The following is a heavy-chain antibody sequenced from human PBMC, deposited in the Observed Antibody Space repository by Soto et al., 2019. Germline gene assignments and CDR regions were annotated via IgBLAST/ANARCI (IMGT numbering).Heavy chain of an antibody. D-gene: IGHD3-3*01. V-gene: IGHV3-23*01. J-gene: IGHJ4*02. CDR2: ISGSDGKT. CDR3: ARWSYLDY. CDR1: GFSFGSYA. Sequence: GGSRRLSCAASGFSFGSYALSGVRQAPGKGLEWVSTISGSDGKTFYADSVKGRFSISRDTSQSTLYLQMNSLRADDTAMYYCARWSYLDYWGQGTRVTVSS.